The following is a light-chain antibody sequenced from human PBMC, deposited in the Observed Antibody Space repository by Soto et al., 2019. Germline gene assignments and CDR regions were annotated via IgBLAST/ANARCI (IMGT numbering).Light chain of an antibody. V-gene: IGLV2-14*01. CDR1: SSDVGNSNY. CDR3: SSFTGSSYV. CDR2: DVT. Sequence: QSALTQPASVSVSPGQSITISVTGTSSDVGNSNYVSWYQQNPGKAPKVMICDVTNRPSGVSNRFSGPKSGNTASLTISGLQAEDEADYYCSSFTGSSYVFGTGTKLTVL. J-gene: IGLJ1*01.